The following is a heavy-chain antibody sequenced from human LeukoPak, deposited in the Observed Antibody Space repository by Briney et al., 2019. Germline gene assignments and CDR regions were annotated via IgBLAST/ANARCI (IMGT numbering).Heavy chain of an antibody. CDR3: ARGGGSSSSALDY. J-gene: IGHJ4*02. Sequence: SETLSLTCAVYGGSFSGYYWSWIRQPPRKGLHWIGEINHSGSTNYNPSLKSRVTISVDTSKNQFSLKLSSVTAADTAVYYCARGGGSSSSALDYWGQGTLVTVSS. V-gene: IGHV4-34*01. CDR1: GGSFSGYY. D-gene: IGHD6-6*01. CDR2: INHSGST.